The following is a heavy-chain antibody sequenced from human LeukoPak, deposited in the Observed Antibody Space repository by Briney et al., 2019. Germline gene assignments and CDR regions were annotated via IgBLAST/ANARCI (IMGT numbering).Heavy chain of an antibody. J-gene: IGHJ4*02. Sequence: PAETLSLTCTVSGGSISSGGYYWSWIRQHPGKGLEWIGYIYYSGSTYYNLSLKSRVTISVDTSKNQFSLKLSSVTAADTAVYYCARETKQITSYYFDYWGQGTLVTVSS. D-gene: IGHD1-14*01. CDR1: GGSISSGGYY. CDR2: IYYSGST. V-gene: IGHV4-31*03. CDR3: ARETKQITSYYFDY.